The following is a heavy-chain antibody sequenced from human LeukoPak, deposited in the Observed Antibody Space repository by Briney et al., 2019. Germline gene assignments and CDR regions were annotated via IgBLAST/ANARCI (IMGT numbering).Heavy chain of an antibody. Sequence: PSETLSLTCTVSGGSLSSDNYYWNWIRQPAGKGLEWIGRVYTTGSTNYNPSLKSRVTISVDTSKNQFSLKVSSVTAADTAMYYCARSTMVRGILGSGGAFDIWGQGSMVTVSS. CDR1: GGSLSSDNYY. CDR2: VYTTGST. D-gene: IGHD3-10*01. CDR3: ARSTMVRGILGSGGAFDI. J-gene: IGHJ3*02. V-gene: IGHV4-61*02.